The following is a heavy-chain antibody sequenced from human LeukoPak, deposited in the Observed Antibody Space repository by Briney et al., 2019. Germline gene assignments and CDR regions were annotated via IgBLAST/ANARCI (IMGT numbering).Heavy chain of an antibody. Sequence: GASVKVSCKASGGTFSSYAISWVRQAPGQGLEWMGRIIPILGIANYAQKFQGRVTITADKSTSTAYMELSSLRSEDTAVYYCARSPRSTVVTEPYFDYWGQGTLVTVSS. CDR1: GGTFSSYA. J-gene: IGHJ4*02. CDR3: ARSPRSTVVTEPYFDY. D-gene: IGHD4-23*01. CDR2: IIPILGIA. V-gene: IGHV1-69*04.